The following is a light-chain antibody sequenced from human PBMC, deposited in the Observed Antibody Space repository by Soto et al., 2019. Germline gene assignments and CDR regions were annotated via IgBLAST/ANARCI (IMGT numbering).Light chain of an antibody. J-gene: IGKJ4*01. CDR1: QDISNY. CDR2: DAS. V-gene: IGKV1-33*01. CDR3: QQYDNLPLT. Sequence: DIQMTQSPSSLSASVGDRVTITCQASQDISNYLTWYQQKPWKAPKLLIYDASNLETGVPSRFSGSGSGTDFTFTISSLRPEDIATYYCQQYDNLPLTFGGGTKVEIK.